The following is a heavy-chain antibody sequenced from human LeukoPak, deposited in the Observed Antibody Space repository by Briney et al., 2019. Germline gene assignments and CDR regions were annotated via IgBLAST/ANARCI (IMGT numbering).Heavy chain of an antibody. CDR2: IYHSGST. J-gene: IGHJ3*02. CDR1: GGSISSGGYS. Sequence: SETLSLTCTVSGGSISSGGYSWSWIRQPPGKGLEWIGYIYHSGSTYYNPSLKSRVTISVDRSKNQFSLKLSSVTAADTAVYYCARSPIAARPSDAFDIWGQGTMVTVSS. CDR3: ARSPIAARPSDAFDI. V-gene: IGHV4-30-2*01. D-gene: IGHD6-6*01.